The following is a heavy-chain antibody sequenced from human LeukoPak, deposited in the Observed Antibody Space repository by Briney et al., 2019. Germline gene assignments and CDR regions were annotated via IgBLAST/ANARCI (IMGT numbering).Heavy chain of an antibody. CDR1: GGSFSGYY. CDR3: ARVSGIVGVDY. J-gene: IGHJ4*02. Sequence: KSSETLSLTCAVYGGSFSGYYWSWIRQPPGKGLEWIGEINHSGSTNYNPPLKSRVTISVDTSKNQFSLKLSSVTAADTAVYYCARVSGIVGVDYWGQGTLVTVSS. CDR2: INHSGST. V-gene: IGHV4-34*01. D-gene: IGHD1-26*01.